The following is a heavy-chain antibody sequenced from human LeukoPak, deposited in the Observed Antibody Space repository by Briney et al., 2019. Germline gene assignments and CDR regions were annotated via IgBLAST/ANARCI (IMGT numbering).Heavy chain of an antibody. CDR3: ARDTRWLLDY. V-gene: IGHV3-7*03. Sequence: GGSLRLSCTASGFTFSSHWMTWVRQPPGKGLEWVANIKEDGGVEYYVDSVKGRFTISRDNAKNALYLQMNNLRADDTAVYFCARDTRWLLDYWGQGTLITVSS. CDR1: GFTFSSHW. J-gene: IGHJ4*02. CDR2: IKEDGGVE. D-gene: IGHD6-19*01.